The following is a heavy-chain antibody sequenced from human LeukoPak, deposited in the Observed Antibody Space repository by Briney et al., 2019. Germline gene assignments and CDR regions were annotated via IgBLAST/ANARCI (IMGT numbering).Heavy chain of an antibody. V-gene: IGHV3-21*01. CDR1: GFTFSIYI. Sequence: PGGSLRLSCAASGFTFSIYIMNWVRQAPGKGLEWVSSISSSSNYIYYTDSVKGRFTISRDNAKNSLYLQMNSLRAEDTAVYYCARDRCSGGSCYYFGYWGQGTLVTVSS. D-gene: IGHD2-15*01. CDR3: ARDRCSGGSCYYFGY. J-gene: IGHJ4*02. CDR2: ISSSSNYI.